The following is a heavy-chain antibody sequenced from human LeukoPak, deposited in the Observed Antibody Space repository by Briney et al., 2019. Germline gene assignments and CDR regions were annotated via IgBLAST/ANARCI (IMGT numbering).Heavy chain of an antibody. V-gene: IGHV1-2*02. CDR3: ARARIPNCSGGSCYLYYFDY. D-gene: IGHD2-15*01. CDR2: INPNSGGT. CDR1: GYTFTGYY. J-gene: IGHJ4*02. Sequence: ASVKVSCKASGYTFTGYYMHWVRQAPGQGLEWMGWINPNSGGTNYAQKFQGGVTMTRDTSISTAYMELSRLRSDDTAVYYCARARIPNCSGGSCYLYYFDYWGQGTLVTVSS.